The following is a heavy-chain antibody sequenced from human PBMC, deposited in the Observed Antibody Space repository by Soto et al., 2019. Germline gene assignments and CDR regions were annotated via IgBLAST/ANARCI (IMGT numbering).Heavy chain of an antibody. Sequence: LEWIGYIFYTGSTNYNPSLKSRVLISVDTSKNQFSLKLRSVTAADTAVHSCARQHGYYSYTAVRVNGSTDTGFS. CDR2: IFYTGST. CDR3: ARQHGYYSYTAV. J-gene: IGHJ6*03. V-gene: IGHV4-59*08.